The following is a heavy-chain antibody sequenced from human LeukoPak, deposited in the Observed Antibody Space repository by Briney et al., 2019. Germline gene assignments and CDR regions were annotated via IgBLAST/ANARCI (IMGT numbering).Heavy chain of an antibody. D-gene: IGHD5-24*01. CDR2: IYYSGST. CDR1: GGSISSYY. V-gene: IGHV4-59*01. J-gene: IGHJ4*02. Sequence: SETLSLTCTVSGGSISSYYWSWIRQPPGKGLEWIGYIYYSGSTNYIPSLKSRVTISLDTSKNQFSLRLSSVTAADTAVYYCARGKDGYNPYYFDYWGQGTLLTVSS. CDR3: ARGKDGYNPYYFDY.